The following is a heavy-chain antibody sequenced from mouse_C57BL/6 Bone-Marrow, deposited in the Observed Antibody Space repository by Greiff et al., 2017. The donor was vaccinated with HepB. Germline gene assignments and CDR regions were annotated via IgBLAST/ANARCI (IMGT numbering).Heavy chain of an antibody. D-gene: IGHD1-1*01. CDR3: ARSIYYYGSSSLLAMDY. V-gene: IGHV2-6*01. CDR1: GFSLTSYG. CDR2: IWGVGST. Sequence: QVQLQQSGPGLVAPSQSLSITCTVSGFSLTSYGVDWVRQSPGKGLEWLGVIWGVGSTNYNSALKSRLSISKDNSKSQVFLKMNSLQTDDTAMYYCARSIYYYGSSSLLAMDYWGQGTSVTVSS. J-gene: IGHJ4*01.